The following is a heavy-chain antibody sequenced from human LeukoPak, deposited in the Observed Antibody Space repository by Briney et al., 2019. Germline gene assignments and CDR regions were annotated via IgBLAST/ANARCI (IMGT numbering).Heavy chain of an antibody. V-gene: IGHV1-8*01. J-gene: IGHJ5*02. Sequence: ASVKVSCKASGYTFTSYDINWVRQATGQGLEWMGWMNPNSGNTGYAQKFQGRVTMTRNTSISTAYMELSSLRSEDTAVYYCARAHITMVRGVHNWFDPWGQRTLVTVSS. CDR3: ARAHITMVRGVHNWFDP. D-gene: IGHD3-10*01. CDR2: MNPNSGNT. CDR1: GYTFTSYD.